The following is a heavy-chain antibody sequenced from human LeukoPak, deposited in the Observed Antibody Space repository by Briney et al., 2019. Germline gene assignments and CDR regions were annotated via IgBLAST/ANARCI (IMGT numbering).Heavy chain of an antibody. J-gene: IGHJ6*03. D-gene: IGHD6-19*01. CDR1: GFTFSSYA. V-gene: IGHV3-30*04. CDR2: ISYDGSNK. CDR3: ARDQRYSSGWYYYYYYMDV. Sequence: GRSLRLSCAASGFTFSSYAMHWVRQAPGKGLEWVAVISYDGSNKYYADSVKGRFTISRENSKNTLYLQMNSLRAEDTAVYYCARDQRYSSGWYYYYYYMDVWGKGTTVTVSS.